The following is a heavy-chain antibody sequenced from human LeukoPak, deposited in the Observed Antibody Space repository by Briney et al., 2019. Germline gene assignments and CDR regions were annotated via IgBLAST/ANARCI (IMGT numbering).Heavy chain of an antibody. CDR1: GGSISSYY. J-gene: IGHJ4*02. CDR2: IYYRGST. CDR3: ARPRGDSTGWYTFDY. D-gene: IGHD6-19*01. Sequence: TSETLSLICTVAGGSISSYYWGWIGQPPGKGLEWIGYIYYRGSTNYNPYLKSRVTISLDTSNNQFSLKLTSVTAADTAVYYCARPRGDSTGWYTFDYWGQGTLVTVSS. V-gene: IGHV4-59*08.